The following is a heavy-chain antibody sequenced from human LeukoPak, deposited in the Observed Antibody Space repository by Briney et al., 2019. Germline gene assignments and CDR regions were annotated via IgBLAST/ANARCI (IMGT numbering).Heavy chain of an antibody. Sequence: GGSLRLSCAASGFTFSNYWVSWVRQAPGKGLGWVANIKQDGSENYYVDSVKGRFTISRDNAKNSLSLQMKSLRAEDTAVYYCTRDAPYYYDRSASRKGDYWGQGTLVTVSS. D-gene: IGHD3-22*01. CDR1: GFTFSNYW. CDR3: TRDAPYYYDRSASRKGDY. V-gene: IGHV3-7*01. CDR2: IKQDGSEN. J-gene: IGHJ4*02.